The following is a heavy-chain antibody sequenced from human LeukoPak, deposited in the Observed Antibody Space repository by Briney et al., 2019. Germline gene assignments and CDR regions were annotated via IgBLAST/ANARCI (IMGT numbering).Heavy chain of an antibody. D-gene: IGHD3-10*01. Sequence: GRSLRLSCAASGFTFSSYGMHWVRQAPGKGLEWVAVISYDGSNKYYADSVKGRFTISRDNSKNTLYLQMNSLRAEDTAVCYCAKAWGITMVRGVISSPNWFDPWGQGTLVTVSS. CDR1: GFTFSSYG. V-gene: IGHV3-30*18. J-gene: IGHJ5*02. CDR2: ISYDGSNK. CDR3: AKAWGITMVRGVISSPNWFDP.